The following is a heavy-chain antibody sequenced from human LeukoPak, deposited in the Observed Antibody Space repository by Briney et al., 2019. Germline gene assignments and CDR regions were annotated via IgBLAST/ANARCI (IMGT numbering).Heavy chain of an antibody. CDR2: IYPGDSDT. CDR3: ARPGYHILTGYYLVDY. V-gene: IGHV5-51*01. J-gene: IGHJ4*02. CDR1: GYSFTSYW. D-gene: IGHD3-9*01. Sequence: GESLKISCKGSGYSFTSYWIGWVRQMPGKGLEWMGIIYPGDSDTRYSPSFQGQVTISADKSISTAYLQWSSLKASDTAMYYCARPGYHILTGYYLVDYWGQGTLVTVSS.